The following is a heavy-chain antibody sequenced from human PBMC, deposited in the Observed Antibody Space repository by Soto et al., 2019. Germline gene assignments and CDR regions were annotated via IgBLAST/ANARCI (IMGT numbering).Heavy chain of an antibody. CDR1: GYTFTSYA. CDR2: INAGNANT. D-gene: IGHD4-17*01. Sequence: QVQLVQSGAEVKKPGASVKVSCKASGYTFTSYAMHWVRQAPGQRLEWMGWINAGNANTKYSQKFQGRVTITRDTSASTAYMELSSLRSEDTAVYYCARATTVTTWDYFDYWGQGTLVTVSS. CDR3: ARATTVTTWDYFDY. V-gene: IGHV1-3*01. J-gene: IGHJ4*02.